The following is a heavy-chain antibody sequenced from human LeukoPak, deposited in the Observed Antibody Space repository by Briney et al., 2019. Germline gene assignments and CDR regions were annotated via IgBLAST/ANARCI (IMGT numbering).Heavy chain of an antibody. CDR2: ITKSGDQT. J-gene: IGHJ3*02. CDR3: VKSAGKDGYRDVFDI. Sequence: GGSLRLSCVPSGITFSNSALSWVRQAPGKGLEWVSTITKSGDQTYHADSVRGLFTISRDNSKNTLYLQMNSLRAEDTAVYHCVKSAGKDGYRDVFDIWGQGTVVTVSS. D-gene: IGHD5-24*01. V-gene: IGHV3-23*01. CDR1: GITFSNSA.